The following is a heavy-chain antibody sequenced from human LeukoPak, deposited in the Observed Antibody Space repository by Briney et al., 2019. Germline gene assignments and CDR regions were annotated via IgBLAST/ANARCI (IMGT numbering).Heavy chain of an antibody. CDR1: GYTFTKYG. D-gene: IGHD6-13*01. V-gene: IGHV1-18*01. Sequence: ASVKVSCKASGYTFTKYGIIWARLAPGQGLEWMGWISAGNGNTNYAQKLQGRVTMTTDTSTSTAYMELRSLRSDDTAVYYCARDAIAAAGEYYYYYYGMDVWGQGTTVTVSS. CDR3: ARDAIAAAGEYYYYYYGMDV. J-gene: IGHJ6*02. CDR2: ISAGNGNT.